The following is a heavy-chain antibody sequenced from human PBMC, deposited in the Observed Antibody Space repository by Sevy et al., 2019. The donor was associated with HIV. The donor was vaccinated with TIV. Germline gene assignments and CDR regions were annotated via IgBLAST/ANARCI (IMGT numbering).Heavy chain of an antibody. D-gene: IGHD3-10*01. CDR2: ISSSSSYI. J-gene: IGHJ6*02. Sequence: GGSLRLSCAASGFILSSYSMNWVRQAPGKGLEWVSSISSSSSYIYYADSVKGRFTISRDNAKNSLYLQMNSLRAEDTAVYYCARERITMVRGVYYYYGMDVWGQGTTVTVSS. V-gene: IGHV3-21*01. CDR1: GFILSSYS. CDR3: ARERITMVRGVYYYYGMDV.